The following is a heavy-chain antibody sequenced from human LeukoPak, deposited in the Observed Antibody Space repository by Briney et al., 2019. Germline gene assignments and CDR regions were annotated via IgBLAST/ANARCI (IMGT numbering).Heavy chain of an antibody. J-gene: IGHJ6*02. D-gene: IGHD3-3*01. CDR2: IYYSGST. V-gene: IGHV4-61*05. CDR3: ARGLDYDFWSGYPYYYYYGMDV. CDR1: GGSISSSFYY. Sequence: SETLSLTCTVSGGSISSSFYYWGRIRQPPGTGLEWIGYIYYSGSTNYNPSLKSRVTISVDTSKNQFSLKLSSVTAADTAVYYCARGLDYDFWSGYPYYYYYGMDVWGQGTTVTVSS.